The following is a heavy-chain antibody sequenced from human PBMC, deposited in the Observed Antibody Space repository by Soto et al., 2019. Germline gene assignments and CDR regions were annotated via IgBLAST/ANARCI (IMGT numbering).Heavy chain of an antibody. CDR3: ARDSLAYDTLTPLDY. CDR1: GGTFSSYA. J-gene: IGHJ4*02. V-gene: IGHV1-69*01. Sequence: QVQLVQSGAEVKKPGSSVKVSCKASGGTFSSYAISWVRPAPGQGLDWMGGISPIVGTANYAQKFQGRVTSTADESTSTAYMELSSLRSEDTAVYYCARDSLAYDTLTPLDYWGQGTLVTVSS. D-gene: IGHD3-22*01. CDR2: ISPIVGTA.